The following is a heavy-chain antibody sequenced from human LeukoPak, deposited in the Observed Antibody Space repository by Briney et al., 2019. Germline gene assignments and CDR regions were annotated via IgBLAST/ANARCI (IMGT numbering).Heavy chain of an antibody. CDR3: AKETQPGYSSGRYSFGY. D-gene: IGHD6-19*01. V-gene: IGHV3-30*02. Sequence: GGSLRLSCAASGFTFSSYGMHWVRQAPGKGLEWVAFIRYDGSNKYYADSVKGRFTISRDNSKSTLYLQMNSLRAEDTAVYYCAKETQPGYSSGRYSFGYWGQGTLVTVSS. CDR2: IRYDGSNK. CDR1: GFTFSSYG. J-gene: IGHJ4*02.